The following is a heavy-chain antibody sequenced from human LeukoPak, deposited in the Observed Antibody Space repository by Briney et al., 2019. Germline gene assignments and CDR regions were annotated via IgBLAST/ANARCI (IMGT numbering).Heavy chain of an antibody. CDR1: GGTFSSYA. V-gene: IGHV1-69*04. CDR3: ARDGDTAMERGY. Sequence: ASVKVSCKASGGTFSSYAISWVRQAPGQGLEWMGRIIPILGIANYAQKFQGRVTITADKSTSTAYMELSSLRSEDTAVYYCARDGDTAMERGYWGQGTLVTVSS. CDR2: IIPILGIA. D-gene: IGHD5-18*01. J-gene: IGHJ4*02.